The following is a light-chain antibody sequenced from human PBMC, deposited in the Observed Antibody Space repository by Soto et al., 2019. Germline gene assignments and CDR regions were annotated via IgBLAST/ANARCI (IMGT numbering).Light chain of an antibody. CDR1: QNVRSY. CDR2: DAV. Sequence: EIVLTQSPATLSLSPGERATLSCRASQNVRSYLAWYQQKPGPAPRLLIYDAVKRATGIPARFSGSGSGTDFTLTISSLEPEDFAVYYWQQRSNWPLTFGGGTDVEIK. J-gene: IGKJ4*01. CDR3: QQRSNWPLT. V-gene: IGKV3-11*01.